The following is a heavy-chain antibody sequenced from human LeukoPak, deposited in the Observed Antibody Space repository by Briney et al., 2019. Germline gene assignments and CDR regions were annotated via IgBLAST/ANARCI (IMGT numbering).Heavy chain of an antibody. J-gene: IGHJ4*02. V-gene: IGHV1-8*01. D-gene: IGHD1-26*01. CDR3: ARSKVGATTLPIDS. CDR2: MNPNSGNT. Sequence: GASVKVSCKASGYTFTSYDINWVRQATGQGLEWMGWMNPNSGNTGYAQTFQGRVTMTRNTSISTAYMEMNSLISEDTAVYYCARSKVGATTLPIDSWGQGTLVIASS. CDR1: GYTFTSYD.